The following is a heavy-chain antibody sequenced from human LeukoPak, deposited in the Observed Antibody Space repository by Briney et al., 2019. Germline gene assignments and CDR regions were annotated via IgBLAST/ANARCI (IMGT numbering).Heavy chain of an antibody. CDR3: ARGQPQHIVVVTAPIDYFDY. V-gene: IGHV4-59*01. CDR1: GGSTSSYY. D-gene: IGHD2-21*02. J-gene: IGHJ4*02. CDR2: IYYSGST. Sequence: SETLSLTCTVSGGSTSSYYWSWIRQPPGKGLEWIGYIYYSGSTNYNPSLKSRVTISVDTSKNQFSLKLSSVTAADTAVYYCARGQPQHIVVVTAPIDYFDYWGQGTLVTVSS.